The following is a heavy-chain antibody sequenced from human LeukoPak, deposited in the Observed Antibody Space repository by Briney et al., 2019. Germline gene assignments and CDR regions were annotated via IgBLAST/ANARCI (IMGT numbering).Heavy chain of an antibody. CDR2: INPNTGGT. J-gene: IGHJ6*02. Sequence: ASVKVSCKASGYTFTDYYIHGVQQAPGQGLEWMGWINPNTGGTDYAQNFQGRVTLTRDTSLNTAYMELTGLRSDDTAVYYCARDGGLDVWGQGTTVTVSS. CDR3: ARDGGLDV. CDR1: GYTFTDYY. V-gene: IGHV1-2*02.